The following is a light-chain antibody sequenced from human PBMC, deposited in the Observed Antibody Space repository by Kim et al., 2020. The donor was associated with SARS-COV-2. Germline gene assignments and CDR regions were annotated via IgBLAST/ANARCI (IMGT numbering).Light chain of an antibody. V-gene: IGLV1-40*01. CDR3: QSYDNSLSGYV. J-gene: IGLJ1*01. Sequence: QMGTLSCTGSISNIGAGYDVHWYQQLPATAPKLLIYGNNNRPSGVPDRFSGSKSDTSASLAITGLQAEDEADYYCQSYDNSLSGYVFGSGTKVTVL. CDR2: GNN. CDR1: ISNIGAGYD.